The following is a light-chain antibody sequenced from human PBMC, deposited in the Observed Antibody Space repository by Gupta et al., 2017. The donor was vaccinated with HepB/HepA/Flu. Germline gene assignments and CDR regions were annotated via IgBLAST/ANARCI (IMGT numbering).Light chain of an antibody. CDR2: DAS. CDR3: QQRSNWYT. CDR1: QSVSSY. Sequence: EIVLTQSPATLSLSPGERATLSCRASQSVSSYLAWYQQKPGQAPRLLIYDASNRATGIPDRFSGSGSGTDFTLTSSSRVPEDFAVYYWQQRSNWYTFGEGTKLEIK. J-gene: IGKJ2*01. V-gene: IGKV3-11*01.